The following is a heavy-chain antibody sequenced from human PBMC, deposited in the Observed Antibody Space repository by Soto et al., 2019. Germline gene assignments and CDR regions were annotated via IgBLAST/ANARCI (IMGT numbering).Heavy chain of an antibody. CDR1: GFTFGSYS. D-gene: IGHD3-22*01. Sequence: LRLSCASSGFTFGSYSMNWVRQAPGKGLEWVSYISSSSSTIYYADSVKGRFTISRDNAKNSLYLQMNSLRDEDTAVYYCARKNTCYYDSSGRMDVWGQGTTVTVSS. V-gene: IGHV3-48*02. J-gene: IGHJ6*02. CDR2: ISSSSSTI. CDR3: ARKNTCYYDSSGRMDV.